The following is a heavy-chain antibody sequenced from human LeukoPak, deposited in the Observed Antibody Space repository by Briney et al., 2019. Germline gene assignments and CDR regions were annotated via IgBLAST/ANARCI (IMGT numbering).Heavy chain of an antibody. CDR1: GGSISSYY. D-gene: IGHD3-22*01. V-gene: IGHV4-4*07. Sequence: PSETLSLTCTVSGGSISSYYWSWIRQPAGKGLEWIGRIYTSGSTNYNPSLKSRVTISVDTSRNQFSLKLSSVTAADTAVYYCARGEVVTYYYYYYMDVWGKGTTVTISS. CDR2: IYTSGST. CDR3: ARGEVVTYYYYYYMDV. J-gene: IGHJ6*03.